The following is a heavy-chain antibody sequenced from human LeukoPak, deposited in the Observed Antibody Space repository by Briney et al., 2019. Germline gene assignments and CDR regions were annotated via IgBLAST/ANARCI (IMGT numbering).Heavy chain of an antibody. CDR1: GYTFTNYG. V-gene: IGHV1-18*01. D-gene: IGHD6-19*01. CDR3: ASVIAVADADAFDI. CDR2: VSAHGDNT. Sequence: ASVKVSCKTSGYTFTNYGITWVRQAPGQGLEWMGWVSAHGDNTNYVQKIQGRVTMTTDTSTSTAYMELRSLRSNDTAVYYCASVIAVADADAFDIWGQGTMVTVSS. J-gene: IGHJ3*02.